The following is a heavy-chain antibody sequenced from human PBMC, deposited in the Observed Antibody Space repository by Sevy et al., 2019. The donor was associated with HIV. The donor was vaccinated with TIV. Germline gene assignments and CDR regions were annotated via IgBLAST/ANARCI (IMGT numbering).Heavy chain of an antibody. CDR3: ARARSSGWYFNYYYGMDV. CDR1: GGSFSGYY. CDR2: INHSGST. Sequence: SETLSLTCAVYGGSFSGYYWSWIRQPPGKGLEWIGEINHSGSTNYNPSLKSRVTISVDTSKNQFSLKLSSVTAADTAVYYCARARSSGWYFNYYYGMDVWGQWTTVTVSS. J-gene: IGHJ6*02. V-gene: IGHV4-34*01. D-gene: IGHD6-19*01.